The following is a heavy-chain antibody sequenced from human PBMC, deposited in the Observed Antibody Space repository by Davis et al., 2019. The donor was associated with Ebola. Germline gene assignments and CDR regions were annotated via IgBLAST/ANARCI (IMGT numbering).Heavy chain of an antibody. CDR2: ISGAGITT. Sequence: PGGSLRLSCAASGFTFSTYFMSWVRQAPGKGLEWVAAISGAGITTYYADSVKGRFTISRDNSKNTLSLQMNSLRAEDTAVYYCAKDHGSGAYSLPDLWGQGTLVTVSS. V-gene: IGHV3-23*01. D-gene: IGHD3-10*01. CDR3: AKDHGSGAYSLPDL. J-gene: IGHJ5*02. CDR1: GFTFSTYF.